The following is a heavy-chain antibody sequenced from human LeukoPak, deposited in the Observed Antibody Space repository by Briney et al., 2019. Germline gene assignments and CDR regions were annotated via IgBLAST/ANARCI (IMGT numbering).Heavy chain of an antibody. CDR3: ARSKRITMVRGVIFYFDY. Sequence: PGGSLRLSCAASGFTFSSYGMHWVRQAPGKGLEWVAVISYDGSNKYYADSVKGRFTISRDNSKNTLYLQMNSLRAEDTAVYYCARSKRITMVRGVIFYFDYWGQGTLVTVSS. V-gene: IGHV3-30*03. D-gene: IGHD3-10*01. CDR1: GFTFSSYG. CDR2: ISYDGSNK. J-gene: IGHJ4*02.